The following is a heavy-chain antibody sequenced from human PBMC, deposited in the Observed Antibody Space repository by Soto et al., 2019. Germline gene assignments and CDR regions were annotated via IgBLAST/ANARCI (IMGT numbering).Heavy chain of an antibody. V-gene: IGHV1-58*02. J-gene: IGHJ6*02. CDR1: GFDFGSFG. CDR2: IVVASGRT. CDR3: SADHPHTAIGWPV. Sequence: SVKVSCKASGFDFGSFGIQFLRQTRGRGLEWVGWIVVASGRTNYARQFQGRVAFSRDMSSTTAYMDLYDLKSDDTAVYFCSADHPHTAIGWPVWGQGTTVTVSS.